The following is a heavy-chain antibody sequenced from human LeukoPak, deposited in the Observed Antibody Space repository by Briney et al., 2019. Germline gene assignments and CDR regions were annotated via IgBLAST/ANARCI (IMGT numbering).Heavy chain of an antibody. CDR1: GGSISSYY. CDR2: IYYSGST. CDR3: ARYYYDSSGYYSFGY. D-gene: IGHD3-22*01. J-gene: IGHJ4*02. V-gene: IGHV4-59*01. Sequence: PSETLSLTCTVSGGSISSYYWSWIRQPPGKGLKWIGYIYYSGSTNYNPSLKSRVTISVDTSKNQFSLKLSSVTAADTAVYYCARYYYDSSGYYSFGYWGQGTLVTVSS.